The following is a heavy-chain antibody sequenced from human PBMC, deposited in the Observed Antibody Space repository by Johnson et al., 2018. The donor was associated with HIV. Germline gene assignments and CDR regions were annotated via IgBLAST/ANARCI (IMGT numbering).Heavy chain of an antibody. D-gene: IGHD1-26*01. CDR1: GFTFSSYA. J-gene: IGHJ3*02. Sequence: QMQLVESGGGVVQPGRSLRLSCAASGFTFSSYAMHWVRQAPGKGLEWVAVISYDGSNKYYADSVKGRFTISRDNAKNSLYLQMNSLRAEDTAVYYCAREPALVGANGGWGAFDIWGQGTKVTVSS. CDR3: AREPALVGANGGWGAFDI. V-gene: IGHV3-30*04. CDR2: ISYDGSNK.